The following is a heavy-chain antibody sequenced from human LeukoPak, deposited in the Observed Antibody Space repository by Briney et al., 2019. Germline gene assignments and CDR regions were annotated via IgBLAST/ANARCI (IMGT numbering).Heavy chain of an antibody. J-gene: IGHJ5*02. CDR3: ARPTITTAGTRWFDP. Sequence: GSLRLSCAASGFTFSSYAMSWVRQAPGKGLEWVSGIGSGGVDTHYADSVKGRFTISRDNSKNTLYLQMNSLRAEDTAVYYCARPTITTAGTRWFDPWGQGTLVTVSS. V-gene: IGHV3-23*01. CDR2: IGSGGVDT. CDR1: GFTFSSYA. D-gene: IGHD6-13*01.